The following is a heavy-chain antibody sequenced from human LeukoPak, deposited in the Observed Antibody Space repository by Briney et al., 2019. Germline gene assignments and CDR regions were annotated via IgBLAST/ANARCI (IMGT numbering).Heavy chain of an antibody. CDR2: IYYSGST. CDR1: GGSISSSSYY. D-gene: IGHD1-26*01. V-gene: IGHV4-39*07. Sequence: SETLSLTCTVSGGSISSSSYYWGWIRQPPGKGLEWIGSIYYSGSTYYNPSLKSRVTISVDTSKNQFSLKLNSVTAADTAVYYCARGPWEYFDYWGQGTLVTVSS. CDR3: ARGPWEYFDY. J-gene: IGHJ4*02.